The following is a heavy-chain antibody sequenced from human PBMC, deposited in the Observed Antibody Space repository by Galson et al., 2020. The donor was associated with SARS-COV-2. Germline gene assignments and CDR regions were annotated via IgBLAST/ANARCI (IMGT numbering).Heavy chain of an antibody. Sequence: SETLSLTCTVSGGSISSSSYYWGWIRQPPGKGLEWIGSIYYSGSTYYNPSLKSRVTISVDTSKNQFSLKLSSVTAADTAVYYCARVDGPRSYPIFGVVTYDYWGQGTLVTVSP. CDR1: GGSISSSSYY. D-gene: IGHD3-3*01. J-gene: IGHJ4*02. CDR2: IYYSGST. V-gene: IGHV4-39*07. CDR3: ARVDGPRSYPIFGVVTYDY.